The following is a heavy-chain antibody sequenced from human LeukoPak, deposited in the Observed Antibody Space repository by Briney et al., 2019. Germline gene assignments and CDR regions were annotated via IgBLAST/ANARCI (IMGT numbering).Heavy chain of an antibody. V-gene: IGHV4-34*01. Sequence: SETLSLTCAVYGGSFSGYYWSWIRQPPGKGLEWIGEINHSGSTNYNPSLKSRVTISVDTSKNQFSLKLSSVTAADTAVYYCASGYYYDSSHGGDYWSQGTLVTVSS. J-gene: IGHJ4*02. CDR3: ASGYYYDSSHGGDY. D-gene: IGHD3-22*01. CDR1: GGSFSGYY. CDR2: INHSGST.